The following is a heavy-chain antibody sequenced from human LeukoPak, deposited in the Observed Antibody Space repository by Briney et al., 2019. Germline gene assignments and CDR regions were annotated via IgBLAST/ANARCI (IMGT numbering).Heavy chain of an antibody. CDR1: GGSISSYY. D-gene: IGHD6-13*01. CDR3: ASSIAAAFYFDY. J-gene: IGHJ4*02. CDR2: IYYSGST. V-gene: IGHV4-39*07. Sequence: SETLSLTCTVSGGSISSYYWGWIRQPPGKGLEWIGTIYYSGSTYYNSSLKSRVTISIDTSKNQFSLKLTSVTAADTAVYYCASSIAAAFYFDYWGQGTLVTVSS.